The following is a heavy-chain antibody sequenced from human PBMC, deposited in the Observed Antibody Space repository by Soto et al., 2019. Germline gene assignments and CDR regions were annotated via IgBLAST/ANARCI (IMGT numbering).Heavy chain of an antibody. V-gene: IGHV4-31*03. CDR1: GGSISSGGYY. Sequence: SETLSLTCTVSGGSISSGGYYWSWIRQHPGKGLEWIGYIYYSGSTYYNPSLKSRVTISVDTSKNQFSLKLSSVTAADTAVYYCARSVNVVVVAANPAAAPGPTYYFDYWGQGTLVTVSS. CDR2: IYYSGST. CDR3: ARSVNVVVVAANPAAAPGPTYYFDY. D-gene: IGHD2-15*01. J-gene: IGHJ4*02.